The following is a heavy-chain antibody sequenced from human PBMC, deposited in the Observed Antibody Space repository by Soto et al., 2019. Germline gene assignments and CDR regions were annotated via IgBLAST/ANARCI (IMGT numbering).Heavy chain of an antibody. V-gene: IGHV1-69*13. Sequence: SVEVSCKASGRTFSSYAISWVRQAPGQGLECMGGIIPVFGTANYAQKFQGRVTINADESTSTVYMELSSLRSEDTAVYYCARGWNDFPHWGQGTLVTVSS. CDR2: IIPVFGTA. CDR1: GRTFSSYA. D-gene: IGHD1-1*01. CDR3: ARGWNDFPH. J-gene: IGHJ1*01.